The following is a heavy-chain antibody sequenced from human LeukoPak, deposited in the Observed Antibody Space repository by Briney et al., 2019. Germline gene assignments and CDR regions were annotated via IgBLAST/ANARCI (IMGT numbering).Heavy chain of an antibody. CDR3: AREGVDGYYYYGKDV. J-gene: IGHJ6*02. CDR2: INHSGST. Sequence: PSETLSLTCAVYGGSFSGYYWSWIRQPPGKGLEWIGEINHSGSTNYNPSLKSRVTISVDTSKNQFSLKLSSVTAADTAVYYCAREGVDGYYYYGKDVWGQGTTVTVSS. D-gene: IGHD2-8*01. V-gene: IGHV4-34*01. CDR1: GGSFSGYY.